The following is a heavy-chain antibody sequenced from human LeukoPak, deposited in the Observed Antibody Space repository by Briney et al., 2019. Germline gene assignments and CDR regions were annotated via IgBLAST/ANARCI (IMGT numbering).Heavy chain of an antibody. CDR1: GGSISSYY. Sequence: SETLSLTCTVSGGSISSYYWSWIRQPAGKGLEWIGRIYTSGSTNYNPSLKSRVTMSVDTSKNQFSLKLSSVTAADTAVYYCARRDIGAAYSSLGYYYMDVWGKGTTVTVSS. V-gene: IGHV4-4*07. CDR3: ARRDIGAAYSSLGYYYMDV. CDR2: IYTSGST. D-gene: IGHD2-15*01. J-gene: IGHJ6*03.